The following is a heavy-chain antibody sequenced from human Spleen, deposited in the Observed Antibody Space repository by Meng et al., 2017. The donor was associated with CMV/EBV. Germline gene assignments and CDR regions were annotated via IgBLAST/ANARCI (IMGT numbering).Heavy chain of an antibody. CDR3: ARDFYNDFWSNGAFDI. J-gene: IGHJ3*02. D-gene: IGHD3-3*01. V-gene: IGHV3-7*01. Sequence: GGSLRLSCAASGFTFSTYWMSWVRQAPGTGLEWVANIKQDGSDKNYVDSVKGRFTISRDDAKNSLYLQMNSLRAEDTAIYYCARDFYNDFWSNGAFDIWGQGTMVTVSS. CDR1: GFTFSTYW. CDR2: IKQDGSDK.